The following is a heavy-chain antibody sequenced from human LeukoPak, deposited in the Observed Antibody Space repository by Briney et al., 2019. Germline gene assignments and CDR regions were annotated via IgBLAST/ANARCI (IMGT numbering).Heavy chain of an antibody. CDR3: VRGTPTPGMDY. V-gene: IGHV7-4-1*02. J-gene: IGHJ4*02. D-gene: IGHD3-10*01. CDR1: GYPFSAHF. Sequence: ASVKVSCTASGYPFSAHFLNWVRQAPGQGLEWMGNIDTTTGNPRYAQDFTGRFVFSLDASVSTAYLQITSLKADDTAAYYCVRGTPTPGMDYWGQGTQVTVSS. CDR2: IDTTTGNP.